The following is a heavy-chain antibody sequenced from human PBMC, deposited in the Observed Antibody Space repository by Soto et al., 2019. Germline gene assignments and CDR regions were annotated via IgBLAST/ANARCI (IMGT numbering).Heavy chain of an antibody. V-gene: IGHV4-59*08. CDR2: FYHSGSP. Sequence: QVQLQESGPGLVKPSETLSLTCTVSGDSITSHYWSWIRQSPGKGLEWIGYFYHSGSPNYNPSLRSRVTISGATSTNQFSLTLSSVTAADTAVYSCARHFPLPPAGAFKFWGQGTLVTVSS. D-gene: IGHD2-2*01. J-gene: IGHJ4*02. CDR1: GDSITSHY. CDR3: ARHFPLPPAGAFKF.